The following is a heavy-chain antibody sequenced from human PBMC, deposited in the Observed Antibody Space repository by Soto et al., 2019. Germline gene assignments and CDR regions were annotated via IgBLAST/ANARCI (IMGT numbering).Heavy chain of an antibody. CDR3: ARVLTGDGYNEYYFDY. V-gene: IGHV4-30-4*01. J-gene: IGHJ4*02. D-gene: IGHD5-12*01. CDR2: IYYSGST. CDR1: GGSISSGDYY. Sequence: NPSETLSLTCTVSGGSISSGDYYWSWIRQPPGKGLEWIGYIYYSGSTYYNPSLKSRVTISVDTSKNQFSLKLSSVTAADTAVYYCARVLTGDGYNEYYFDYWGQGTLVTVSS.